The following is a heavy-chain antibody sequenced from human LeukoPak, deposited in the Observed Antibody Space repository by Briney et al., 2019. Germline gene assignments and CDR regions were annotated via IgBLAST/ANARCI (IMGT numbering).Heavy chain of an antibody. V-gene: IGHV3-48*04. Sequence: GGSLRLSCAASGFTVSSYSMNWVRQAPGKGLEWVSYISSSSSTIYYADSVKGRFTISRDNAKNSLYLQMNSLRAEDTAVYYCARVGYSSGWPFDYWGQGTLVTVSS. CDR2: ISSSSSTI. CDR3: ARVGYSSGWPFDY. J-gene: IGHJ4*02. D-gene: IGHD6-19*01. CDR1: GFTVSSYS.